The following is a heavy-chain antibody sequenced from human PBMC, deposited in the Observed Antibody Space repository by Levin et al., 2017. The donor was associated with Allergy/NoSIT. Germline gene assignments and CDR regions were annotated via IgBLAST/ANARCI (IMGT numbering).Heavy chain of an antibody. CDR1: GGSISSYY. Sequence: SQTLSLTCTVSGGSISSYYWSWIRQPAGKGLEWIGRIYTSGSTNYNPSLKSRVTMSVDTSKNQFSLKLSSVTAADTAVYYCARDRYSSSSLHYYYGMDVWGQGTTVTVSS. CDR3: ARDRYSSSSLHYYYGMDV. J-gene: IGHJ6*02. V-gene: IGHV4-4*07. D-gene: IGHD6-6*01. CDR2: IYTSGST.